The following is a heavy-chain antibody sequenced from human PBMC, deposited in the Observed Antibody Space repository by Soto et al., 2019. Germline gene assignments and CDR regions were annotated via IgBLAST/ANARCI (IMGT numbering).Heavy chain of an antibody. V-gene: IGHV3-15*01. CDR1: GFTFSNAW. J-gene: IGHJ3*02. D-gene: IGHD3-22*01. CDR2: IKSKTDGGTT. CDR3: TTDLGSETVVVITTSHDI. Sequence: LRLSCAASGFTFSNAWMSWVRQAPGKGLEWVGRIKSKTDGGTTDYAAPVKGRFTISRDDSKNTLYLQMNSLKTEDTAVYYCTTDLGSETVVVITTSHDIWGQGTMVTVS.